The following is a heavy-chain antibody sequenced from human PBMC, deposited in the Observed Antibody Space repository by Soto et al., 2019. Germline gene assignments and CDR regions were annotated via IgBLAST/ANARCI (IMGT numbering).Heavy chain of an antibody. Sequence: QVQLQESGPGLVKPSETLSLTCAASGGSISDYYWSWIRQPPGKGLEWLGHIYYTGSTNYKPPLKNGATISIDRSKNQVSLQLTSVNAADTAVYSCAREGIWDGLDVWGQGTTVTVSS. CDR2: IYYTGST. CDR3: AREGIWDGLDV. D-gene: IGHD6-13*01. V-gene: IGHV4-59*13. CDR1: GGSISDYY. J-gene: IGHJ6*02.